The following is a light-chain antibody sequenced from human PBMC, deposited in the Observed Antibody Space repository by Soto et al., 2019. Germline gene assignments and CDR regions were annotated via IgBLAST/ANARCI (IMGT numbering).Light chain of an antibody. CDR2: DAS. J-gene: IGKJ1*01. Sequence: DIQMTQSPCTLSASVGDRVTITCRASQSISTWLAWYQQKPGKAPKVLIYDASRLESGVPSRFSGSGSGTDFTLTISSLQPADFATYYCQQYNSYSWTFGQGTKVDIK. CDR1: QSISTW. V-gene: IGKV1-5*01. CDR3: QQYNSYSWT.